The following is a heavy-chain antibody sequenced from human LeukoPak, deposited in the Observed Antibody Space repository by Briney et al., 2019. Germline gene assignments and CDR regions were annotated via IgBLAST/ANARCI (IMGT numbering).Heavy chain of an antibody. D-gene: IGHD5-12*01. V-gene: IGHV3-7*05. CDR2: MKYDGSEI. Sequence: PGGSLRLSCAASGFAFSSYWMSWVREAPGKGLEWVANMKYDGSEIYYVDSVKGRFTISRDNAKNSLYLQMNSLRAEDTAVYYCAREGTITAYNFDYWGQGTLVTVSS. J-gene: IGHJ4*02. CDR1: GFAFSSYW. CDR3: AREGTITAYNFDY.